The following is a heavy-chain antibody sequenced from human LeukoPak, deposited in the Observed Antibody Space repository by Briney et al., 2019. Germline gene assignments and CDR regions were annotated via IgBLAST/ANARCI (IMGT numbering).Heavy chain of an antibody. CDR3: ARDVVGYYDSIYDY. Sequence: GGSLRLSRAASGFTFSSYWMSWVRQAPGKGLEWVANIKQDGSEKYYVDSVKGRFTISRDNAKNSLYLQMNSLRAEDTAVYYCARDVVGYYDSIYDYWGQGTLVTVSS. J-gene: IGHJ4*02. CDR1: GFTFSSYW. D-gene: IGHD3-22*01. V-gene: IGHV3-7*01. CDR2: IKQDGSEK.